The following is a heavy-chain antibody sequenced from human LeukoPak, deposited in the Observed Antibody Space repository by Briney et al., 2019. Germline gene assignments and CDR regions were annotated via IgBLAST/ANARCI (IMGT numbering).Heavy chain of an antibody. J-gene: IGHJ3*02. CDR1: GFTVSSNS. CDR3: ARDRHQGAFDM. CDR2: IYSDNT. D-gene: IGHD2-2*01. Sequence: GGSLRLSCTVSGFTVSSNSMSWVRQAPGKGLEWVSFIYSDNTHYSDSVKGRFTISRDNSKNTLYLQMNSLRAEDTAVYYCARDRHQGAFDMWGQGTMVIVSS. V-gene: IGHV3-53*01.